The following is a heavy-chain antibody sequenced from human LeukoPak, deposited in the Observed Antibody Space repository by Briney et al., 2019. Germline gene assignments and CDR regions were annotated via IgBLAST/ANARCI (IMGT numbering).Heavy chain of an antibody. CDR2: IIPIFGTA. CDR1: GGTFSSYA. J-gene: IGHJ5*02. CDR3: ARIPPPHPSNPYGNWFDP. V-gene: IGHV1-69*06. Sequence: SVKVSCKASGGTFSSYAISWVRQAPGQGLEWMGGIIPIFGTANYAQKFQGRVTITADKPTSTAYMELSSLRSEDTAVYYCARIPPPHPSNPYGNWFDPWGQGTLVTVSS. D-gene: IGHD4-11*01.